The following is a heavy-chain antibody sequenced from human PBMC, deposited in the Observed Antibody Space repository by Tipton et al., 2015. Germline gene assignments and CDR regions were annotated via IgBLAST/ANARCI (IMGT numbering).Heavy chain of an antibody. V-gene: IGHV3-11*04. D-gene: IGHD6-13*01. CDR3: AREGSSWYFGVY. CDR1: GFTFTDYY. Sequence: GSLRLSCAASGFTFTDYYMSWIRQAPGKGLEWLSYIDSSGRTIYYTDSVKGRFTISRDNAKKSLYLQMNSLRDEDTAVYYCAREGSSWYFGVYWGQGTLVSVSS. CDR2: IDSSGRTI. J-gene: IGHJ4*02.